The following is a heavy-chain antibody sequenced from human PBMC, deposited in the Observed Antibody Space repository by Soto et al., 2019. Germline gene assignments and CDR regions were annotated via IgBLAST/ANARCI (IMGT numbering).Heavy chain of an antibody. CDR1: GFSLSTSGVG. V-gene: IGHV2-5*02. CDR3: ALNSVQGLFIPFYGMDV. J-gene: IGHJ6*02. D-gene: IGHD3-10*01. CDR2: IYWDDDK. Sequence: QITLEESGPTLVKPTQTLTLTCTFSGFSLSTSGVGVAWIRQPPGKSLEWLALIYWDDDKRYNPSLKSRLTGSKDASKDQVVLAMTIRDPVDTGTYYCALNSVQGLFIPFYGMDVRGRSTAVTVSS.